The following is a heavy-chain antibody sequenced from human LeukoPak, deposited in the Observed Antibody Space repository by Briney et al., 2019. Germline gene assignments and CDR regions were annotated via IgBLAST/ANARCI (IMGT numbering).Heavy chain of an antibody. CDR2: WRYDGSP. Sequence: PSETLSLTCAVSGGSISGRYWSWIRQPPGKGLEWITNWRYDGSPNYTPSLESRATISLDTSKNQFSLRLTSVTAADTAVYYCVVTQKWLAFDYWGQGILVTVSS. D-gene: IGHD6-19*01. V-gene: IGHV4-59*08. J-gene: IGHJ4*02. CDR3: VVTQKWLAFDY. CDR1: GGSISGRY.